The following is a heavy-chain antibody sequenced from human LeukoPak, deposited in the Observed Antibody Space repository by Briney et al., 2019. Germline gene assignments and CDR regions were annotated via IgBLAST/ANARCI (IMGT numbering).Heavy chain of an antibody. J-gene: IGHJ4*01. Sequence: GGSLRLSCAASGFTVSSDYMSWVRQAPGKGLEWVSLINGGEGPYYADSVKGRFTTSTDNSKNTLSLRMTSLRAEDTAMYYCARDRYFDFWGQGTLVTVSS. CDR2: INGGEGP. CDR3: ARDRYFDF. V-gene: IGHV3-53*01. CDR1: GFTVSSDY.